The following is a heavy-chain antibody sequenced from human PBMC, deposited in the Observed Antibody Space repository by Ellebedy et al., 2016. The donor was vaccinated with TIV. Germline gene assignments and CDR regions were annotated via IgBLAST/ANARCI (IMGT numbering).Heavy chain of an antibody. V-gene: IGHV4-39*01. CDR3: ARHGVVVVAATNWFDP. D-gene: IGHD2-15*01. CDR2: IYYSGST. J-gene: IGHJ5*02. Sequence: SETLSLXXTVPGGSISSSSYYWGWIRQPPGKGLEWIGSIYYSGSTYYNPSLKSRVTISVDTSKNQFSLKLSSVTAADTAVYYCARHGVVVVAATNWFDPWGQGTLVTVSS. CDR1: GGSISSSSYY.